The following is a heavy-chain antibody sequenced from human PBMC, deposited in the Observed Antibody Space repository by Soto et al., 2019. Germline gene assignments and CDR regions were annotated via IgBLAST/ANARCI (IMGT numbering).Heavy chain of an antibody. Sequence: ASVTVSCKASGGRFSSYASIWGRQDHGQGLEWMGGIIPIFGTANYAQKFQGRVTITADESTSTAYMELSSLRSEDTAVYYCASSYCSGGSCYGLRLKYNWFDPWGQGTLVTVSS. CDR1: GGRFSSYA. CDR2: IIPIFGTA. CDR3: ASSYCSGGSCYGLRLKYNWFDP. V-gene: IGHV1-69*13. J-gene: IGHJ5*02. D-gene: IGHD2-15*01.